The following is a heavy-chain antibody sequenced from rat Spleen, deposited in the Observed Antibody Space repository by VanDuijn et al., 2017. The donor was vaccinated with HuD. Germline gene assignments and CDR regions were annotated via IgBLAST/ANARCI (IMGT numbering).Heavy chain of an antibody. CDR1: GFTFSDYG. CDR3: VRQDTSGYSNWFAY. D-gene: IGHD4-3*01. Sequence: EVQLVESGGGLVQPGRSMKLSCAASGFTFSDYGMAWVRQAPTKGLEWVATISYGDSSGHSSTYYRDSVKGRFTISRDNARGTQYLQMDSLRSEDTATYYCVRQDTSGYSNWFAYWGQGALVTVSS. V-gene: IGHV5-29*01. J-gene: IGHJ3*01. CDR2: ISYGDSSGHSST.